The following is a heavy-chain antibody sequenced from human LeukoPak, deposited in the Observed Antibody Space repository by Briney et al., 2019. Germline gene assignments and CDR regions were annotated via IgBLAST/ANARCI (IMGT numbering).Heavy chain of an antibody. Sequence: GGSLRLSCAASGFTFDDCGMSWVRQAPGKGLEWVSGINWNGGGTGYADSVKGRFTISRDNAKNSLYLQMNSLRAEDTALYYCARYDSSGPTTFDYWGQGTLVTVSS. CDR2: INWNGGGT. J-gene: IGHJ4*02. CDR1: GFTFDDCG. V-gene: IGHV3-20*04. D-gene: IGHD3-22*01. CDR3: ARYDSSGPTTFDY.